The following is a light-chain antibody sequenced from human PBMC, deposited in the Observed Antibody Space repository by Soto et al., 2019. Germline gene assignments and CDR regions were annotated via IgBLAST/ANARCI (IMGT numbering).Light chain of an antibody. J-gene: IGLJ3*02. CDR3: SSYTSSSSLGV. CDR2: EVR. CDR1: SSDVGGYIY. Sequence: QSALTQPASVSGSPGQSITISCTGTSSDVGGYIYVSWYLQYPGKAPKLIIYEVRNRPSGVSNRFSGSKSGDTASLTISGLQADDEAYYYCSSYTSSSSLGVFGGGTKLTVL. V-gene: IGLV2-14*01.